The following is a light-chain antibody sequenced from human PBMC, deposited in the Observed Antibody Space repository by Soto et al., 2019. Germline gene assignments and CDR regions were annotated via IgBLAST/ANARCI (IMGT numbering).Light chain of an antibody. CDR3: QQYGSSPT. CDR1: QSVSSSY. J-gene: IGKJ1*01. Sequence: DIEMTQSPCTLSSSAGERATLSCRSSQSVSSSYLAWYQQKPGQAPRLLIYDVSSRTSGIPDRFSGSGSGTDYTLTISRLEPEDFAVYYCQQYGSSPTFGQGTKVEIK. V-gene: IGKV3-20*01. CDR2: DVS.